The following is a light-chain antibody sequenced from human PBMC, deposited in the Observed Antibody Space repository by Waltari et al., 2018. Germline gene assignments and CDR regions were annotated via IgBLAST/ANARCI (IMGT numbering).Light chain of an antibody. J-gene: IGKJ1*01. CDR2: DAS. Sequence: EIVLTQSPGTLSLSPGERATLPCRASQSVGRSLAWYQQKPGQAPRLLIYDASSRATGIPDRFSGGGSGTDFSLTISRLEPEDFAIYYCQKYVSLPATFGQGTKVEIK. CDR3: QKYVSLPAT. V-gene: IGKV3-20*01. CDR1: QSVGRS.